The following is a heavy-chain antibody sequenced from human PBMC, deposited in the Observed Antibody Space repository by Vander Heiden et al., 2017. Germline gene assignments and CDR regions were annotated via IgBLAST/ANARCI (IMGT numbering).Heavy chain of an antibody. Sequence: QITLKESGPTLVKPTQTLTLTCTFSGFSLSTSGVGVGWIRQPPGKALEWLALIYWDDDKRYSPSLKSRLNITKDTAKNQVVLTMTNMDPVDTATYYCAHTAPGIAAAGPFSGEPKYYWYFDLWGRGTLVTVYS. J-gene: IGHJ2*01. CDR2: IYWDDDK. CDR1: GFSLSTSGVG. CDR3: AHTAPGIAAAGPFSGEPKYYWYFDL. D-gene: IGHD6-13*01. V-gene: IGHV2-5*02.